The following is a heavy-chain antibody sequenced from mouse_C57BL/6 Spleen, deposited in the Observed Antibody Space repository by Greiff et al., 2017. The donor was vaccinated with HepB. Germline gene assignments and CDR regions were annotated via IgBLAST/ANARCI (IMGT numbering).Heavy chain of an antibody. V-gene: IGHV1-26*01. CDR1: GYTFTDYY. CDR2: INPNNGGT. CDR3: ARRGGYYGSSYWYFDV. J-gene: IGHJ1*03. Sequence: EVQLQQSGPELVKPGASVKISCKASGYTFTDYYMNWVKQSHGKSLEWIGDINPNNGGTSYNQKFKGKATLTVDKSSSTAYMELRSLTSEDSAVYYCARRGGYYGSSYWYFDVWGTGTTVTVSS. D-gene: IGHD1-1*01.